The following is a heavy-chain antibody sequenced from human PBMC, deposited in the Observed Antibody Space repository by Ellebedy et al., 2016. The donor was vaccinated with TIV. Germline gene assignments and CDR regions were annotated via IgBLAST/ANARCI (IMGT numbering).Heavy chain of an antibody. V-gene: IGHV4-59*08. J-gene: IGHJ5*02. Sequence: SETLSLTCTVSGGSISTFYWSWIRQPPGKGLEWIGHVYYSGSTHYNTSLRSRVTISVDTSKNQFSLKLSSVTAADTAVYYCARSRYCDSTTCYEDYNYFGPWGQGTLVTVSS. CDR1: GGSISTFY. D-gene: IGHD2-2*01. CDR2: VYYSGST. CDR3: ARSRYCDSTTCYEDYNYFGP.